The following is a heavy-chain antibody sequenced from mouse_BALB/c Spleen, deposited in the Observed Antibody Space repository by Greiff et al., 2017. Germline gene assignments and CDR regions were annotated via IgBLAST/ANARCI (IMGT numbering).Heavy chain of an antibody. CDR3: ARDGNYDTWFAY. CDR1: GYSITSDYA. J-gene: IGHJ3*01. Sequence: EVKLQESGPGLVKPSQSLSLTCTVTGYSITSDYAWNWIRQFPGNKLEWMGYISYSGSTSYNPSLKSRISITRDTSKNQFFLQLNSVTTEDTATYYCARDGNYDTWFAYWGQGTLDTVSA. V-gene: IGHV3-2*02. D-gene: IGHD2-1*01. CDR2: ISYSGST.